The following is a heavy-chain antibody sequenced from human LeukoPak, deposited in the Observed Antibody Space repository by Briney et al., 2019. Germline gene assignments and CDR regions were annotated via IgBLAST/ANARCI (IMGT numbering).Heavy chain of an antibody. CDR1: GFTFSSYA. D-gene: IGHD1-26*01. J-gene: IGHJ5*02. V-gene: IGHV3-23*01. CDR2: ISGSGGST. CDR3: AKGRYSGSYYNWFDP. Sequence: GGSLRLSCAASGFTFSSYAMSWVRRARGKGLEWVSSISGSGGSTYYADSVKGRFTISRDTSKNTLYLQMNSLRAEDTAVYHCAKGRYSGSYYNWFDPWGQGTLVTVSS.